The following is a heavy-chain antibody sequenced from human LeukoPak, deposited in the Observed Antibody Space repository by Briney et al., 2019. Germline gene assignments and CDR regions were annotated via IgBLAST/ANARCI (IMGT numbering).Heavy chain of an antibody. CDR1: GGSISSSTYY. J-gene: IGHJ4*02. CDR3: ARYSGYRGIDY. Sequence: PSETLSLTCTVSGGSISSSTYYWGWIRQPPGKRLEWIGNIYYSGTIYYNPSLKSRVTISVDTSKNQFSLKLTSVTAADTAVYYCARYSGYRGIDYWGQGTLVTVSS. V-gene: IGHV4-39*01. D-gene: IGHD3-22*01. CDR2: IYYSGTI.